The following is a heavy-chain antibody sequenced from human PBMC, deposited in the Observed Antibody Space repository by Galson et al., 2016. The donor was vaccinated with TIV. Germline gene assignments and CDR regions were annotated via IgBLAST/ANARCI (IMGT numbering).Heavy chain of an antibody. V-gene: IGHV6-1*01. CDR1: GDSVSSNSA. CDR2: TYYRSKWYN. CDR3: ARDRTLPGYYYNGMDG. Sequence: CAISGDSVSSNSACNWIRQSPSRGLEWLGGTYYRSKWYNDYALSVKSRITINPDTSKNQFSLQLNSMTPEDTAVYYCARDRTLPGYYYNGMDGWGQGTTVTVSS. D-gene: IGHD1/OR15-1a*01. J-gene: IGHJ6*02.